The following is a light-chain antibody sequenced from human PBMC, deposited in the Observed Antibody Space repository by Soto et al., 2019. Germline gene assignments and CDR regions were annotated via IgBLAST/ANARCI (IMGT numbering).Light chain of an antibody. Sequence: DIQMTQSPSSLSASEWDRVTITCQSSHDVSRNLNWFQQKPGEAPQLLIYDASNLERGVTSRFSGSGYGTDFTLTISSLQPEDVATYSCQQYNSMLSFGGGTEVEIK. V-gene: IGKV1-33*01. CDR3: QQYNSMLS. CDR1: HDVSRN. J-gene: IGKJ4*01. CDR2: DAS.